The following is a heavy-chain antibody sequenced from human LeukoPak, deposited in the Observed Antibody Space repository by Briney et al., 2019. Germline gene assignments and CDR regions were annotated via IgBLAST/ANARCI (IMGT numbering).Heavy chain of an antibody. CDR1: GYSISSGYY. V-gene: IGHV4-38-2*01. CDR2: IYHSGST. J-gene: IGHJ4*02. Sequence: PSETLSLTCAVSGYSISSGYYWGWIRQPPGKGLEWIGSIYHSGSTYYNPSLKSRVTISVDTSTNQFSLKLSSVTAADTAVYYCARRTRGSGSTHFDYWGQGTLVTVSS. CDR3: ARRTRGSGSTHFDY. D-gene: IGHD3-10*01.